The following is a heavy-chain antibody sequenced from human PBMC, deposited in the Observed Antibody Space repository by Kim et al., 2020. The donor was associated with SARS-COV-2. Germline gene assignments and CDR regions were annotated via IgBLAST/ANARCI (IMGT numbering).Heavy chain of an antibody. Sequence: GGSLRLSCRGSGFTFGDFSLSWVRQAPGKGLEWIGLLKRGVHSDTAEYAASVRGRISISRDDFNSIAYLQIHSLETDDTGVYFRARGTVTQWTFFDLWGPGSHVYVSS. D-gene: IGHD4-17*01. CDR2: LKRGVHSDTA. CDR1: GFTFGDFS. J-gene: IGHJ4*02. V-gene: IGHV3-49*04. CDR3: ARGTVTQWTFFDL.